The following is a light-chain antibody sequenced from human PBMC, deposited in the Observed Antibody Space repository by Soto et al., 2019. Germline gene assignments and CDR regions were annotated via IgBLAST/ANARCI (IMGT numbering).Light chain of an antibody. CDR3: QHYNNLPRT. Sequence: EIVMTQSPATLSVSPGERATLSCRASQSVSSNLAWYQQKPGQAPRRLIYGASTRATGIPARFSGSGSGTEFTLTISSLQSEDFAVYYCQHYNNLPRTFGQGTKVEVK. V-gene: IGKV3-15*01. J-gene: IGKJ1*01. CDR2: GAS. CDR1: QSVSSN.